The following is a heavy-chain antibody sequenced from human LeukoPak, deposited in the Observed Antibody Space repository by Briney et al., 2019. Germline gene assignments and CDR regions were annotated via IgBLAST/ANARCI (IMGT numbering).Heavy chain of an antibody. D-gene: IGHD2-15*01. CDR2: IYYSGST. CDR1: GGSISSGGYY. J-gene: IGHJ4*02. Sequence: PSETLSLTCAVSGGSISSGGYYWGWIRQPPGKGLEWIGSIYYSGSTYYNPSLKSRVTISVDTSKNQFSLKLSSVTAADTAVYYCARRKGRSGGSSSRPPFDYWGQGTLVTVSS. V-gene: IGHV4-39*01. CDR3: ARRKGRSGGSSSRPPFDY.